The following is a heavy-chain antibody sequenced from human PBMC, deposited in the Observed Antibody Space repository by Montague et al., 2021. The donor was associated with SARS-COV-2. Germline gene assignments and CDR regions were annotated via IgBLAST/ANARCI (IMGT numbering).Heavy chain of an antibody. J-gene: IGHJ4*02. D-gene: IGHD6-13*01. Sequence: CAISGDSVSSNSATWNWIRKSPSRGLEWLGRTYYRSMWKSDYARXVKSRIAINPDTSKNQFSLQLSSVTPEDTALYYCVRGIEAAGSYDYWGQGTLVTVSS. V-gene: IGHV6-1*01. CDR2: TYYRSMWKS. CDR3: VRGIEAAGSYDY. CDR1: GDSVSSNSAT.